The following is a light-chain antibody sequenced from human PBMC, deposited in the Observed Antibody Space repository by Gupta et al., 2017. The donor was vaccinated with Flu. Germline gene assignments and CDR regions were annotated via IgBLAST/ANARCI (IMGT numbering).Light chain of an antibody. CDR2: TAS. J-gene: IGKJ1*01. CDR1: QSISSY. CDR3: QQSYSTPRT. Sequence: IQMTQSPSSLSASVGDRVTITCRASQSISSYLNWYQQKPRKAPKLLIYTASSLQSGVPSRFSGSGSGTXFTLTIXRLQPEDFATYYCQQSYSTPRTFGXATKVEIK. V-gene: IGKV1-39*01.